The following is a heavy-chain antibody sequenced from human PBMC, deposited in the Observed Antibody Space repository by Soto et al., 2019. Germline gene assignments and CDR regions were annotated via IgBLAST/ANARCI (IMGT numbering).Heavy chain of an antibody. CDR2: IKDGNGNT. D-gene: IGHD3-10*01. J-gene: IGHJ5*02. Sequence: SLSLSCKSSVYTFTSYVIHWVRQAPGQRLEWLGWIKDGNGNTKYSQKFQGRVTITRDTSASTAYMELSSLRSEDTAVYYCARARRGALNWFDPWGQGTLVTVFS. V-gene: IGHV1-3*01. CDR3: ARARRGALNWFDP. CDR1: VYTFTSYV.